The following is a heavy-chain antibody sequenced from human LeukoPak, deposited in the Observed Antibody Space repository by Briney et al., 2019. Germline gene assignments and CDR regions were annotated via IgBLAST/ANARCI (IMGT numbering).Heavy chain of an antibody. V-gene: IGHV1-69*05. CDR2: SIPIFGTA. D-gene: IGHD6-6*01. J-gene: IGHJ6*03. CDR3: ARDLFEYSSSPRGYYYYMDV. CDR1: GGTFSSYA. Sequence: GASVKVSCKASGGTFSSYAISWVRQAPGQGLEWMGGSIPIFGTANYAQKFQGRVTITTDESTSTAYMELSSLRSEDTAVYYCARDLFEYSSSPRGYYYYMDVWGKGTTVTVSS.